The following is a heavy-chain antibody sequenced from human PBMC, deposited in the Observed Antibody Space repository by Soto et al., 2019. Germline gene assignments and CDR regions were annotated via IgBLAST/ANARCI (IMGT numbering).Heavy chain of an antibody. D-gene: IGHD3-3*01. CDR3: ARHTVWSGYYYYYMDV. CDR2: IYYSGST. CDR1: GGSISSYY. Sequence: SETLSLTCNVSGGSISSYYWSWIRQPPGKGLEWIGYIYYSGSTNYNPSLKSRVTISVDTSKNQFSLKLSSVTAADTAVYYCARHTVWSGYYYYYMDVWGKGTTVT. J-gene: IGHJ6*03. V-gene: IGHV4-59*01.